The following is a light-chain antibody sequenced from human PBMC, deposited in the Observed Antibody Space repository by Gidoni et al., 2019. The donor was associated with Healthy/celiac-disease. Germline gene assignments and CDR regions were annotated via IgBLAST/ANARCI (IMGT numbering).Light chain of an antibody. CDR1: QSVSSY. CDR2: DAS. V-gene: IGKV3-11*01. CDR3: QQRSNWPPIT. J-gene: IGKJ5*01. Sequence: EIVLTQSPATLPWSPGERATLSCRASQSVSSYLSWYQQKPGQAPRLLLYDASNRATGIPSRFSGGGSGTDFTLTISSLEPEDFAVYYCQQRSNWPPITFGQGTRLEIK.